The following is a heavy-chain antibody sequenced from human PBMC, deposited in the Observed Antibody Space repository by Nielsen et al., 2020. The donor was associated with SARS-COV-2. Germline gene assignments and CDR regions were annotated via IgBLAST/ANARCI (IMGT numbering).Heavy chain of an antibody. CDR3: ATSGGRRGAFDV. V-gene: IGHV1-69*13. J-gene: IGHJ3*01. CDR1: GYTFTNNY. CDR2: IMPMFDTA. Sequence: SVKVSCKASGYTFTNNYMHWVRQAPGQGLEWMGGIMPMFDTANYEQKFQGRVTLTADEATRTVNMELRSLRSEDAAVYYCATSGGRRGAFDVWGQGTTVTVSS. D-gene: IGHD2-15*01.